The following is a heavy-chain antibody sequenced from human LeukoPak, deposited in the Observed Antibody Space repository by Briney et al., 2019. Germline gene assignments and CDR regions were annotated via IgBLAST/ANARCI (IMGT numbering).Heavy chain of an antibody. CDR1: GYTFTSYY. V-gene: IGHV1-46*01. D-gene: IGHD3-22*01. Sequence: ASVKVSCKASGYTFTSYYVHWVRQAPGQGPEWMGIINPSGGSTSYAQKFQGRVTMTMDTSTSTVYMELSSLRSEDTAVYYCARGPYYDSSGYYGDFDYWGQGTLVTVSS. J-gene: IGHJ4*02. CDR2: INPSGGST. CDR3: ARGPYYDSSGYYGDFDY.